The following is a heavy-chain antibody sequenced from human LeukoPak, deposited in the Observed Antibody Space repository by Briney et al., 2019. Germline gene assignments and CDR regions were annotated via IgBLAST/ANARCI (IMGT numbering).Heavy chain of an antibody. CDR1: GGSISSGGYS. D-gene: IGHD4-17*01. CDR2: IYHSGST. V-gene: IGHV4-30-2*01. CDR3: ARDDDYGDYSMRY. Sequence: SETLSLTCAVSGGSISSGGYSWSWIRQPPGKGLEWIGYIYHSGSTYYNPSLKSRVTISVDRSKNQFSLKLSSVTAADTAVYYCARDDDYGDYSMRYWGQGTLVTVSS. J-gene: IGHJ4*02.